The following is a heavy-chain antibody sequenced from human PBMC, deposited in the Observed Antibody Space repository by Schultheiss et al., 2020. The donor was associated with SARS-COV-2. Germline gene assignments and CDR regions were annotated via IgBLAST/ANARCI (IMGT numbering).Heavy chain of an antibody. CDR3: AKDRVGLDY. CDR1: GFTFTTYG. V-gene: IGHV3-30*02. CDR2: VRYNGTDK. Sequence: GGSLRLSCAASGFTFTTYGMHWVRQAPGKGLEWVAFVRYNGTDKYYADFVKGRFTISRDNSKNTLYLQMNSLRAEDTAVYYCAKDRVGLDYWGQGTLVTVSS. J-gene: IGHJ4*02. D-gene: IGHD2-15*01.